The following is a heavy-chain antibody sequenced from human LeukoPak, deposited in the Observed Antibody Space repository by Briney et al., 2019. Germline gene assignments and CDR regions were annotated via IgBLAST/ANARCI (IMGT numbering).Heavy chain of an antibody. Sequence: GGSLRLSCAPSGFTFDNFDMTWVRQAPGKGLEWFSEITRSGGSTYYADSVKGRFTISRDNAKNTLYRQMNSLRAEDTAIYYCARELFDFDYWGQGTLVTVSS. CDR3: ARELFDFDY. CDR2: ITRSGGST. D-gene: IGHD3-10*01. V-gene: IGHV3-23*01. J-gene: IGHJ4*02. CDR1: GFTFDNFD.